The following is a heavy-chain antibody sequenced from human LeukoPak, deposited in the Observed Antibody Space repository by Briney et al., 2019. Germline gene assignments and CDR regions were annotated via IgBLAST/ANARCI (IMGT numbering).Heavy chain of an antibody. CDR3: ATAPPRTQQYGMDV. J-gene: IGHJ6*02. CDR1: GFSFSSYA. Sequence: GGSLRLSCAASGFSFSSYAMSWVRQAPGKGLEWLSAISGSGGSTYYADSVKGRFTISRDNSKNTLCLQMNSLRAEDKAVYYCATAPPRTQQYGMDVWGQGTTVTVSS. D-gene: IGHD1-14*01. V-gene: IGHV3-23*01. CDR2: ISGSGGST.